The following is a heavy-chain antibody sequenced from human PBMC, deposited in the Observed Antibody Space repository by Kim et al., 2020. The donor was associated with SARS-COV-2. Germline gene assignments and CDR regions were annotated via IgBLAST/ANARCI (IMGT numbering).Heavy chain of an antibody. V-gene: IGHV3-49*04. CDR1: GFSFGDHE. CDR2: VRRKRLGGTT. Sequence: GGSLRLSCTASGFSFGDHEISWARQAPGRGLEWVGFVRRKRLGGTTEYAASVQGRFTISRDDLRTIAYLQMNSLKTEDTAVYYCTKGAPLSAGGDYWGQGTQVTVSS. J-gene: IGHJ4*02. D-gene: IGHD6-13*01. CDR3: TKGAPLSAGGDY.